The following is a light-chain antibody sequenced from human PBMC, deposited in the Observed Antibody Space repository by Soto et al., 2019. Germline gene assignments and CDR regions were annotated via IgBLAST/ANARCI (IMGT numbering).Light chain of an antibody. Sequence: DIQMTQSPSSLSASVGDRVTITCQASQDISNYLNWYQQKPGKAPKLLIYDASNLETGVPSRFKGSGYGKDFTFTISSLQPEDIATYYCQQYDNLPALTFGGGTKVEIK. CDR1: QDISNY. CDR3: QQYDNLPALT. V-gene: IGKV1-33*01. CDR2: DAS. J-gene: IGKJ4*01.